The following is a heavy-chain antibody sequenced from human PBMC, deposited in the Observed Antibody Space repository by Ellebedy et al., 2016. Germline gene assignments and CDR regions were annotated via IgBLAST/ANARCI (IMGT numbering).Heavy chain of an antibody. CDR1: GYSFTSYW. J-gene: IGHJ4*02. D-gene: IGHD6-19*01. CDR3: ARRSGGWSIDY. CDR2: IDPSDSYT. Sequence: GGSLRLSXKGSGYSFTSYWISWVRQMPGKGLEWMGRIDPSDSYTNYSPSFQGHVTISADKSISTAYLQWSSLKASDTAMYHCARRSGGWSIDYWGQGTLVTVSS. V-gene: IGHV5-10-1*01.